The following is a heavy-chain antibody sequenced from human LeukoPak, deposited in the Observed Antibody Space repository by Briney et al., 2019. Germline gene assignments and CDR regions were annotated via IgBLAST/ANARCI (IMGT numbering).Heavy chain of an antibody. CDR3: ARDLHPY. Sequence: GGSLRLSCAASGFTFDDYGMSWVRQAPGKGLEWVSSISSSSSYIYYADSVKGRFTISRDNAKNSLYLQMNSLRAEDTAVYYCARDLHPYWGQGTLVTVSS. CDR2: ISSSSSYI. J-gene: IGHJ4*02. V-gene: IGHV3-21*01. CDR1: GFTFDDYG.